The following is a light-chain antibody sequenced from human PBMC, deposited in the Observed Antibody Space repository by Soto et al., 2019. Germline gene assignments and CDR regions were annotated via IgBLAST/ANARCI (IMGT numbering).Light chain of an antibody. Sequence: QPVLTQPPSVSGAPGQRVTISCTGSSSNIGAGFDVHWYQQLPGRAPKLLIYGNSNRPSAVPDRFSGSKSGTSASLAITGLQAEDEADYYCQAYDSSLSGVVFGGGTQLTVL. V-gene: IGLV1-40*01. CDR2: GNS. CDR3: QAYDSSLSGVV. CDR1: SSNIGAGFD. J-gene: IGLJ2*01.